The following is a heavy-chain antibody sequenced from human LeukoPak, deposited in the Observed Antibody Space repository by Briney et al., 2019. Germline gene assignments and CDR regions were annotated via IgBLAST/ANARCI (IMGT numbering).Heavy chain of an antibody. CDR1: GGSINNYY. CDR3: ARGGDYGDLRYFDY. CDR2: IYYRGST. D-gene: IGHD4-17*01. V-gene: IGHV4-59*01. J-gene: IGHJ4*02. Sequence: PETLSLTCTVSGGSINNYYWSWIRQPPGKGLEWIGYIYYRGSTNYNPSLKSRVTFSVDTSKNQFSLKLNSVTAADTAVYYCARGGDYGDLRYFDYWGQGTLVTVSS.